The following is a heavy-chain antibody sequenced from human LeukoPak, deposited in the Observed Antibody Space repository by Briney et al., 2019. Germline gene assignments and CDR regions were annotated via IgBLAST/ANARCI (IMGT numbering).Heavy chain of an antibody. Sequence: GASVKVSCKASGGTFSSYAISWVRQAPGQGLEWMGGIIPIFGTANYAQKFQGSVTITADESTSTAYMELSSLRSEDTAVYYCAREGRDTVVVPAAFSWFDPWGQGTLVTVSS. CDR3: AREGRDTVVVPAAFSWFDP. CDR1: GGTFSSYA. D-gene: IGHD2-2*01. CDR2: IIPIFGTA. V-gene: IGHV1-69*13. J-gene: IGHJ5*02.